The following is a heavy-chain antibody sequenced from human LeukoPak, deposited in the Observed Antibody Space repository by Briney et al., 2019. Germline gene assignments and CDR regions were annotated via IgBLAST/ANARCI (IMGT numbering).Heavy chain of an antibody. CDR2: IIPIFGTA. CDR1: GGTFSSYA. J-gene: IGHJ6*02. CDR3: ATRLPRYYYYYGMDV. Sequence: RASVKVSCKASGGTFSSYAISWVRQAPGQGLEWMGGIIPIFGTANYAQKFQGRVTITTDESTSTAYMELSSLRSEDTAVYYCATRLPRYYYYYGMDVWGQGTTVTVSS. V-gene: IGHV1-69*05.